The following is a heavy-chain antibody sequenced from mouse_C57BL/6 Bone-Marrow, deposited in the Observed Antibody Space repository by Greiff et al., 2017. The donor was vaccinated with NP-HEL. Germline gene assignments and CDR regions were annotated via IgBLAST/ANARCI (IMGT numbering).Heavy chain of an antibody. CDR2: IYPGGGYT. D-gene: IGHD2-3*01. CDR1: GYTFTNYW. Sequence: VQLQQSGAELVRPGTSVKMSCKASGYTFTNYWIGWAKQRPGHGLEWIGDIYPGGGYTNYNEKFKGKATLTADKSSSTAYMQFSSLTSEDSAIYYCARSRVYDGYSWYFDVWGTGTTVTVSS. J-gene: IGHJ1*03. CDR3: ARSRVYDGYSWYFDV. V-gene: IGHV1-63*01.